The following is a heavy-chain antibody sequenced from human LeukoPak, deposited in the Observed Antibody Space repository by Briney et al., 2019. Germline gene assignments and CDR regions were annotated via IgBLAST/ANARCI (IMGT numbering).Heavy chain of an antibody. CDR3: ARGPMVRGVIIRRSKSGYFDS. D-gene: IGHD3-10*01. CDR2: ISSSGSTI. V-gene: IGHV3-48*03. CDR1: GFTFSSYE. Sequence: GGSLRLSCAASGFTFSSYEMNWVRQAPGKGLGWVAYISSSGSTIYYADSVKGRFTISRDNAKNSLYLQMHSLRAEDTAVYYCARGPMVRGVIIRRSKSGYFDSWGQGTLVTVSS. J-gene: IGHJ4*02.